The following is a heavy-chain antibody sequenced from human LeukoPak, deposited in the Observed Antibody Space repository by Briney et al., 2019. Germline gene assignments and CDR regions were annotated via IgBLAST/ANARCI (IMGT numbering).Heavy chain of an antibody. D-gene: IGHD6-19*01. CDR3: ARGKLHSSGWQPNFDY. V-gene: IGHV1-46*01. CDR2: INPSGGST. CDR1: GYTFTSYY. Sequence: GASVKVSCKASGYTFTSYYMRWVRQAPGQGLEWMGIINPSGGSTSYAQKFQGRVTMTRDTSTSTVYMELSSLRSEDTAVYYCARGKLHSSGWQPNFDYWGQGTLVTVSS. J-gene: IGHJ4*02.